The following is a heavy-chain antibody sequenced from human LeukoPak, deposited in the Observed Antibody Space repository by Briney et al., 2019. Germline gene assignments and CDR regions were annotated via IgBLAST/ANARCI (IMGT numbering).Heavy chain of an antibody. J-gene: IGHJ4*02. CDR1: GGSFSGYY. V-gene: IGHV4-34*01. D-gene: IGHD6-19*01. Sequence: SETLSLTCAVYGGSFSGYYWSWIRQPPGKGLEWIGEINHSGSTNYDPSLKSRVTISVDTSKNQFSLKLSSVTAADTAVYYCARVYPQQWLAPRYFDYWGQGTLVTVSS. CDR3: ARVYPQQWLAPRYFDY. CDR2: INHSGST.